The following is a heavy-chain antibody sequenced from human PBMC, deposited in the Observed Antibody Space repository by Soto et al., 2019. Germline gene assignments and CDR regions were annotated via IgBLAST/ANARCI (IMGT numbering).Heavy chain of an antibody. CDR2: IVNDGYPQ. J-gene: IGHJ3*02. Sequence: SGGSLRLSCAASGFSFSTYGMHWVRQAPGKGLEWVAVIVNDGYPQFYAESMKGRFTISRDNSKNTLYLHMNSLRAEDTAFYYCARDDRYADNALDIWGRGTMVTVSS. D-gene: IGHD3-16*01. CDR1: GFSFSTYG. CDR3: ARDDRYADNALDI. V-gene: IGHV3-30*12.